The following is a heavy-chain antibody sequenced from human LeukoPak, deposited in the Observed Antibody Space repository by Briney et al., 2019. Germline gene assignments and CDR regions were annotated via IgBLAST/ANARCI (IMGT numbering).Heavy chain of an antibody. CDR2: MSYDGSNK. D-gene: IGHD3-22*01. V-gene: IGHV3-30*18. J-gene: IGHJ4*02. Sequence: GSLRLSCAASGFTFTGYAMHWVRQAPGKGLEWVAVMSYDGSNKYYVDSVKGRFTASRDNSKNTLYLKMNSLRAEDTAVYYCAKDIYYDSSGYRGYFDYWGQGTLVTVSS. CDR1: GFTFTGYA. CDR3: AKDIYYDSSGYRGYFDY.